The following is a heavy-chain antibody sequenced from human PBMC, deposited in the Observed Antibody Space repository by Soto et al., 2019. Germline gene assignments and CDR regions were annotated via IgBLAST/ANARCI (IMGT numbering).Heavy chain of an antibody. D-gene: IGHD1-26*01. CDR2: ILYDGSNK. CDR1: GFTFSSYA. Sequence: QVQLVESGGGVVQPGRSLRLSCSAYGFTFSSYAVHWVRQAPGKGLEWVALILYDGSNKYYADSVKGRFTISRDNSKNTLHMQMNSLRTEDTAGYYCARDCSGRYPAYFDYWGQGTLVTVSS. J-gene: IGHJ4*02. CDR3: ARDCSGRYPAYFDY. V-gene: IGHV3-30-3*01.